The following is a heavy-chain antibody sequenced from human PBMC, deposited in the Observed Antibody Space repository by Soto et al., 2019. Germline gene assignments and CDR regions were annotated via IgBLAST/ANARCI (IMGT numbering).Heavy chain of an antibody. V-gene: IGHV1-69*13. J-gene: IGHJ5*02. CDR2: IIPIFGTA. CDR1: GGTFSSYA. Sequence: SVKVSCKASGGTFSSYAISWVRQAPGQGLEWMGGIIPIFGTANYAQKFQGRVTITADESTSTAYMELSSLRSEDTAVYYCARYYYYGSGSYPPDNWFDPWGQGTLVTVSS. D-gene: IGHD3-10*01. CDR3: ARYYYYGSGSYPPDNWFDP.